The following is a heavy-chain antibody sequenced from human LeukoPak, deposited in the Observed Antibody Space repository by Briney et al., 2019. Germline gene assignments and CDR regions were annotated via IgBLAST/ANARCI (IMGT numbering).Heavy chain of an antibody. CDR3: ARARVYCSTICCYGAFDI. Sequence: ASVKVSCKASGYTFTGYYMRWVRQAPGQGLEWMGWINPNSGGTNYAQKFQGRVTMTRDTSISTAYMELSRLRSDDTAVYYCARARVYCSTICCYGAFDIWGQGTMVTVSS. J-gene: IGHJ3*02. V-gene: IGHV1-2*02. CDR1: GYTFTGYY. D-gene: IGHD2-2*01. CDR2: INPNSGGT.